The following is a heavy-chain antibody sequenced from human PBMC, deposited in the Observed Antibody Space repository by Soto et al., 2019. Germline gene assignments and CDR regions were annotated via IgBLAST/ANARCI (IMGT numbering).Heavy chain of an antibody. D-gene: IGHD2-21*02. Sequence: TQTLTYTNTVDPISSRTNNKKRIRQPPGKGLESIGYIYYTASTYYNPSLKSRVTISVDTSKNQFSLKLSSVTAADTAVYYCASTQYGGNSSGAFDIWGQGTMVTVSS. CDR1: VDPISSRTNN. CDR3: ASTQYGGNSSGAFDI. V-gene: IGHV4-30-4*01. CDR2: IYYTAST. J-gene: IGHJ3*02.